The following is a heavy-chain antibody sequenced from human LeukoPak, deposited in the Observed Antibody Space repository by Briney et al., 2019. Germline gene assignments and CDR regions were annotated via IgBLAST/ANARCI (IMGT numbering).Heavy chain of an antibody. D-gene: IGHD3-22*01. Sequence: PSETLSLTCTVSGDSISSNIYYWGWIRQPPGKGLEWIGSAYSSGSTSYNPSLKSRVTISVDTSKNHFSLRLSSVTAADTAVYYCARAYGSGYYFPGPFDYWGQGTLVTVSS. CDR1: GDSISSNIYY. CDR2: AYSSGST. CDR3: ARAYGSGYYFPGPFDY. J-gene: IGHJ4*02. V-gene: IGHV4-39*07.